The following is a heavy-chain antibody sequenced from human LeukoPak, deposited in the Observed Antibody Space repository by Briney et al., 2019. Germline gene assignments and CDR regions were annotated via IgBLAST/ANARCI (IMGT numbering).Heavy chain of an antibody. Sequence: ASVSVSCKASGYTFTNYHIAWVRQAPGQGLEWMGWVSTNDGNTVYAQRLQGRVTMTTDTSTSVAYMELRSLTSDDTAVYYCTRAPPGMTMMTDYWGQGTLVTVSS. CDR2: VSTNDGNT. V-gene: IGHV1-18*01. CDR3: TRAPPGMTMMTDY. D-gene: IGHD3-22*01. CDR1: GYTFTNYH. J-gene: IGHJ4*02.